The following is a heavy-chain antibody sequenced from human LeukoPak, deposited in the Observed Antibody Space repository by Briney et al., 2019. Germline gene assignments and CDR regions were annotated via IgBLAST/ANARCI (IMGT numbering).Heavy chain of an antibody. D-gene: IGHD6-13*01. CDR2: ITSGGSYI. Sequence: GGSLRLSCAASGFTFSSYNMNWVRQAPGKGLEWVSSITSGGSYIYYPDSVKGRFTISRDNAKNSLYLQMNSLRAEDTAVYYCARLRRYSSSQPGELDYWGQGTLVTVSS. CDR1: GFTFSSYN. CDR3: ARLRRYSSSQPGELDY. J-gene: IGHJ4*02. V-gene: IGHV3-21*01.